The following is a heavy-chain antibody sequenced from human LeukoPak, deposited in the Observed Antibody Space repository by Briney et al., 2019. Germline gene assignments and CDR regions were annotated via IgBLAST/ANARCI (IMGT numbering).Heavy chain of an antibody. J-gene: IGHJ4*02. D-gene: IGHD3-3*01. CDR1: GYSISSRYF. Sequence: SETLSLTCTVSGYSISSRYFWGWIRQPPGKGLEWIGSIYQSGSTYYNPSLKSRVTISVDTSKDQFSVELTSVTAADTAVYFCARQSAYNPYYAFDSWGQGTLVTVSS. CDR2: IYQSGST. V-gene: IGHV4-38-2*02. CDR3: ARQSAYNPYYAFDS.